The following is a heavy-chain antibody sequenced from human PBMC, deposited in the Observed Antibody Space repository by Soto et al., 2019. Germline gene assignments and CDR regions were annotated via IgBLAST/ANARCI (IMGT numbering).Heavy chain of an antibody. V-gene: IGHV1-2*04. J-gene: IGHJ3*02. CDR1: GYTFTGYY. CDR2: INPNSGGT. CDR3: ATPIAAAGISAFDI. Sequence: VASVKVSCKASGYTFTGYYMHWVRQAPGQGLEWMGWINPNSGGTNYAQKFQGWVTMTRDTSISTAYMELSRLRSDDTAVYYCATPIAAAGISAFDIWGQGTMVTVSS. D-gene: IGHD6-13*01.